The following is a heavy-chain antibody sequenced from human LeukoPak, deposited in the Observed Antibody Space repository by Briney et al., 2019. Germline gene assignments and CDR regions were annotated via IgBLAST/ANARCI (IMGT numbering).Heavy chain of an antibody. CDR1: GFTFSSYW. Sequence: GGSLRLSCAASGFTFSSYWMHWVRQAPGKGLVWVSRINSDGSSTSYADSVKGRFTISRDNAKNTLYLQMNSLRAEDTAVYYCASPILEHRLYYYYGMDVWGQGTTVTVSS. D-gene: IGHD1/OR15-1a*01. CDR2: INSDGSST. J-gene: IGHJ6*02. CDR3: ASPILEHRLYYYYGMDV. V-gene: IGHV3-74*01.